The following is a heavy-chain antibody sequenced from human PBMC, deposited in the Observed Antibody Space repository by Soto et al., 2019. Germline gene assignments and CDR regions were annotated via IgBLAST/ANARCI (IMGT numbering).Heavy chain of an antibody. J-gene: IGHJ4*02. V-gene: IGHV3-48*03. CDR2: IFVDSTTI. Sequence: PGGSLRLSCVASGFSFSSYGLVWVRQAPGKGLEWVSYIFVDSTTIYYADSVKGRFTVSRDNAQNSLFLVINSLRAEDTAVYYCARDRDWAFDYWGQGTLVTVSS. D-gene: IGHD3-9*01. CDR3: ARDRDWAFDY. CDR1: GFSFSSYG.